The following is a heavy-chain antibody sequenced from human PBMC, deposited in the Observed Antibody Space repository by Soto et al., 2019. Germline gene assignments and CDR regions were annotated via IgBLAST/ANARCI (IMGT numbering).Heavy chain of an antibody. V-gene: IGHV3-23*01. CDR3: SVHLGQTYCTLEV. J-gene: IGHJ6*02. Sequence: PGGSLRLSCAASGFAFSSHPMSWVRQAPEKGLEWVAGISDSGSLTYNADSVRGRFPISRDNSKNTLYLQMNSLRAEETAIYHCSVHLGQTYCTLEVWGQGTTVTGS. CDR2: ISDSGSLT. D-gene: IGHD1-26*01. CDR1: GFAFSSHP.